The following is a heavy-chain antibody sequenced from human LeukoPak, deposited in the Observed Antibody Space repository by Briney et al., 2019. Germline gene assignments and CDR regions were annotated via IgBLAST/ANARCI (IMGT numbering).Heavy chain of an antibody. Sequence: GASVKVSCKASGYTFTSYYMHWVRQAPGQGLEWMGIINPSGGSTSYAQKFQGRVTMTRDMSTSTVYMELSSLRSEDTAVYYCAKADDSGTPGVWGQGTLVTVSS. CDR2: INPSGGST. CDR1: GYTFTSYY. J-gene: IGHJ4*02. D-gene: IGHD3-10*01. V-gene: IGHV1-46*01. CDR3: AKADDSGTPGV.